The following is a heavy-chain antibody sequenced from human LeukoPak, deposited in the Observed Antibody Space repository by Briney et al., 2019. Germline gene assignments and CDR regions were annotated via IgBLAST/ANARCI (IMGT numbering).Heavy chain of an antibody. Sequence: PSASVSLTCTVSGGSISSYYWSWIRQPPGKGLEWIGYIYYSGSTNYNPSLKSRVTISVDTSKNQFSLKLSSVTAADTAVYYCARGDYDILTGYPTYYFDYWGQGTLVTVSS. D-gene: IGHD3-9*01. CDR2: IYYSGST. CDR1: GGSISSYY. V-gene: IGHV4-59*01. J-gene: IGHJ4*02. CDR3: ARGDYDILTGYPTYYFDY.